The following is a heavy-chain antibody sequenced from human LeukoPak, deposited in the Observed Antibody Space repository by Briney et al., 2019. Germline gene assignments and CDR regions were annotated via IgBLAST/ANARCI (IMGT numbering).Heavy chain of an antibody. V-gene: IGHV3-53*01. D-gene: IGHD4-23*01. J-gene: IGHJ4*02. Sequence: PGGSLRLSCAASGFTFSSYGMHWVRQAPGKGLEWVSVIYSGGSTYYADSVKGRFTISRDNSKNTLYLQMNSLRAEDTAVYYCARDLGNSGRFDYWGQGTLVTVSS. CDR3: ARDLGNSGRFDY. CDR2: IYSGGST. CDR1: GFTFSSYG.